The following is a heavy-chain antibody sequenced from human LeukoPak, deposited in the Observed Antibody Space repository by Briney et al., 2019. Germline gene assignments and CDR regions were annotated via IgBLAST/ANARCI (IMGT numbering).Heavy chain of an antibody. V-gene: IGHV3-21*01. D-gene: IGHD1-26*01. CDR3: AREEQQMFDY. J-gene: IGHJ4*02. CDR1: GFTFSTYS. CDR2: IGGSSTYI. Sequence: PGGSLRLSCASSGFTFSTYSMNWVRQAPGKGLEWVSSIGGSSTYIYYADSVRGRFTISRDNAKNSLYLQMNSLRAEDTAVYFCAREEQQMFDYWGQGTLVTVSS.